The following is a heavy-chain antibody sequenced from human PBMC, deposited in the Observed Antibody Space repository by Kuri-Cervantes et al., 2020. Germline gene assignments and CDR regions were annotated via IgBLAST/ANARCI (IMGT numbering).Heavy chain of an antibody. J-gene: IGHJ6*03. V-gene: IGHV1-2*04. CDR2: INPNSGGT. CDR1: GYTFTGYY. D-gene: IGHD3-16*01. Sequence: ASVKVSCKASGYTFTGYYMHWVRQAPGQGLEWMGWINPNSGGTNYAQKFQGWVTMTRDTSISTAYMELSRLRSEDTAVYYCARVGGVLGYYYYYYMDVWGKGTTVTVSS. CDR3: ARVGGVLGYYYYYYMDV.